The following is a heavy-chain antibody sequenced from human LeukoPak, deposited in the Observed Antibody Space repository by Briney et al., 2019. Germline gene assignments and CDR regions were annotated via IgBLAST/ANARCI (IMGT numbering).Heavy chain of an antibody. CDR2: IYPGDSDT. CDR1: GYRFTSYW. V-gene: IGHV5-51*01. CDR3: ARRGGNYYDSREVDY. J-gene: IGHJ4*02. D-gene: IGHD3-22*01. Sequence: GESLKISCKGSGYRFTSYWIGWVRQMPGKGLEWMGIIYPGDSDTRYSPSFQGQVTISADKSISTAYLQWSSLKASDTAMYYCARRGGNYYDSREVDYWGQGTLVTVSS.